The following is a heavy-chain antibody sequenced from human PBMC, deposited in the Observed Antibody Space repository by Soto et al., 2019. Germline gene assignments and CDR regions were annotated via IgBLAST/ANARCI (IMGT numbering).Heavy chain of an antibody. V-gene: IGHV4-59*01. CDR3: GRGRSGQIVVFY. J-gene: IGHJ4*02. CDR2: IFHSGTT. Sequence: SETLSLTCTVSGASISSSYWSWIRQPPGKGLEWIGYIFHSGTTNYNPSLKSRVTISVDTSKNQFSLNLSSLTTADTAVYYCGRGRSGQIVVFYWGQGTPVTVSS. CDR1: GASISSSY. D-gene: IGHD1-26*01.